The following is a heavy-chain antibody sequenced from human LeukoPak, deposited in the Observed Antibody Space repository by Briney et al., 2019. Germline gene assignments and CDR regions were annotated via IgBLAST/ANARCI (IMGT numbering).Heavy chain of an antibody. Sequence: GGSLRLSCAASGFTFSNYEMNWVRQAPGKGLEWVSAISGSGGSTYYADSVKGRFTISRDNSKNTLYLQMNSLRAEDTAVYYCAKLSLIIAVAGTCFDYWGQGTLVTVSS. D-gene: IGHD6-19*01. J-gene: IGHJ4*02. CDR3: AKLSLIIAVAGTCFDY. CDR2: ISGSGGST. CDR1: GFTFSNYE. V-gene: IGHV3-23*01.